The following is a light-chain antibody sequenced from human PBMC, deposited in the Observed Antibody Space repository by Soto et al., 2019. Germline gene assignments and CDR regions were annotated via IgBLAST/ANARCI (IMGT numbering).Light chain of an antibody. V-gene: IGLV4-69*01. CDR3: QTWGTGNVV. J-gene: IGLJ2*01. CDR1: SGHSSYA. Sequence: QPVLTQSPSASASLGDSVKLTCTLSSGHSSYAIAWHQQQPEKGPRYLMNLNSDGSHSKGDGIPDRFSGSSSGTERYLTISSLQSEDEADYYCQTWGTGNVVFGGGTKLTVL. CDR2: LNSDGSH.